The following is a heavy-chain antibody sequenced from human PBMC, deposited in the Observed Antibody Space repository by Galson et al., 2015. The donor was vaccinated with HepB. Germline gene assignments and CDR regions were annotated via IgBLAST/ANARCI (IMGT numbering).Heavy chain of an antibody. CDR3: ARDSIAARPGWFDP. V-gene: IGHV3-33*01. Sequence: SLRLSCAASGFTFSSYGMHWVRQAPGKGLEWVAVIWYDGSNKYYADSVKGRFTISRDNSKNTLYLQMNSLRAEDTAVYYCARDSIAARPGWFDPWGQGTLVTVSS. CDR1: GFTFSSYG. CDR2: IWYDGSNK. D-gene: IGHD6-6*01. J-gene: IGHJ5*02.